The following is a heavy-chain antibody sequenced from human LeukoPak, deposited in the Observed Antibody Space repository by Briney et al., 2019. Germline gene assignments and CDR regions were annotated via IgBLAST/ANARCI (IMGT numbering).Heavy chain of an antibody. Sequence: PSETLSLTCTVSGGSISTSYWSWIRQPPGKGLEWIGYIYYSGSTNYNPSLKSRVTISVDTSKNQFSLKLSSVTAADPAVYYCARGPQYCSDGSCYSYAFDIWGQGTMVTVSS. CDR1: GGSISTSY. J-gene: IGHJ3*02. CDR2: IYYSGST. D-gene: IGHD2-15*01. V-gene: IGHV4-59*01. CDR3: ARGPQYCSDGSCYSYAFDI.